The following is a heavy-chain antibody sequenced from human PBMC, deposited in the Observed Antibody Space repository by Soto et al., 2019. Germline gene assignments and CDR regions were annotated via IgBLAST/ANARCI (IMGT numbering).Heavy chain of an antibody. CDR2: IYSGGST. D-gene: IGHD2-21*01. Sequence: PGGSLRLSCAASGFTVSSNYMSWVRQAPGKGLEWVSVIYSGGSTYYADSVKGRFTISRHNSKNTLYLQMNSLRAEDTAVYYCARATADSSYYYYYMDVWGKGTTVTVSS. V-gene: IGHV3-53*04. CDR1: GFTVSSNY. J-gene: IGHJ6*03. CDR3: ARATADSSYYYYYMDV.